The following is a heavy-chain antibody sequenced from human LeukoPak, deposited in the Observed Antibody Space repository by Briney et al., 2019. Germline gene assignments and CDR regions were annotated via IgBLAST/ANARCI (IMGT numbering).Heavy chain of an antibody. V-gene: IGHV4-34*01. CDR3: ARGQVPAARGYNWFDP. CDR2: INARGDT. CDR1: GWSFNDHY. Sequence: SETLSLTCAVYGWSFNDHYWNWIRQPPGKGLEWIGEINARGDTNFNPSLKSRVTISVDSSNNQFSLTLRSMIAADTAVYYCARGQVPAARGYNWFDPWGQGTLVTVSS. D-gene: IGHD2-2*01. J-gene: IGHJ5*02.